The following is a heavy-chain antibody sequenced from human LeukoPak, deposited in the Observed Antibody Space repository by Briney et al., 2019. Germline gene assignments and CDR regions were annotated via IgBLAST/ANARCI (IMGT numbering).Heavy chain of an antibody. CDR2: IYYSGNT. V-gene: IGHV4-39*01. D-gene: IGHD6-13*01. J-gene: IGHJ5*02. CDR1: GGSISSSNYY. CDR3: ARPHRAGWFDP. Sequence: TSETLSLTCSVPGGSISSSNYYWGWIRQPPGKGLEWIGTIYYSGNTYYNPSLKSRVTISVDTSKNQFSLKLSSVTAADTAVYYCARPHRAGWFDPWGQGTLVTVSS.